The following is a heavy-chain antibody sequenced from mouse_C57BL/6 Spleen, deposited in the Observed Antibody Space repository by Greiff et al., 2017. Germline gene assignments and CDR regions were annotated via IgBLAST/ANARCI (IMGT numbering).Heavy chain of an antibody. CDR3: AKSDGSSSAWFAY. CDR1: GFSLTSYG. J-gene: IGHJ3*01. D-gene: IGHD1-1*01. V-gene: IGHV2-5*01. CDR2: IWRGGST. Sequence: VKLVESGPGLVQPSQSLSITCTVSGFSLTSYGVHWVRQSPGKGLEWMGVIWRGGSTDYNAAFMSRLSITKDNSKSQVFFKMNSLQADDTAIYYCAKSDGSSSAWFAYWGQGTLVTVSA.